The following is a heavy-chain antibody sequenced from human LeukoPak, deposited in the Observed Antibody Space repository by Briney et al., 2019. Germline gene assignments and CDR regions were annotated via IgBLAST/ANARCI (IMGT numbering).Heavy chain of an antibody. D-gene: IGHD6-19*01. J-gene: IGHJ4*02. CDR1: GFIFSCYA. CDR2: ISYDGSNK. CDR3: ARGPDSGWHTWDY. V-gene: IGHV3-30*04. Sequence: GGSLRLSCAASGFIFSCYAMHWVRQAPGKGLEWVAVISYDGSNKYYADSVKGRFTISRDNSKNTLYLQMNSLRAEDTAVYYCARGPDSGWHTWDYWGQGTLVTVSS.